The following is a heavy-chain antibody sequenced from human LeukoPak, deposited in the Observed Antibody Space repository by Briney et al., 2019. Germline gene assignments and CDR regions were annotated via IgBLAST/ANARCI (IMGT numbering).Heavy chain of an antibody. J-gene: IGHJ1*01. CDR1: GFTFDDYA. CDR3: AKDSSGYFEYFQH. V-gene: IGHV3-9*01. Sequence: GRSLRLSCAASGFTFDDYAMHWVRQAPGKGLEWVSGISWNSGSIGYADSVKGRFTISRDNAKNSLYLQMNSLRAEDTALYYCAKDSSGYFEYFQHWGQGTLVTVSS. CDR2: ISWNSGSI. D-gene: IGHD3-22*01.